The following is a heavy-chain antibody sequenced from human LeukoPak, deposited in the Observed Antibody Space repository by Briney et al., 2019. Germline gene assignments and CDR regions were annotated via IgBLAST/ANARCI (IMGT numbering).Heavy chain of an antibody. CDR3: ARTMGGTIFGVVKSVDY. V-gene: IGHV1-2*02. Sequence: ASVKVSCTASGYTFTGYYMHWVRQAPGQGLEWMGWINPNSGGTNYAQKFQGRVTMTRDTSISTAYMELSRLRSDDTAVYYCARTMGGTIFGVVKSVDYWGQGTLVTVSS. D-gene: IGHD3-3*01. J-gene: IGHJ4*02. CDR2: INPNSGGT. CDR1: GYTFTGYY.